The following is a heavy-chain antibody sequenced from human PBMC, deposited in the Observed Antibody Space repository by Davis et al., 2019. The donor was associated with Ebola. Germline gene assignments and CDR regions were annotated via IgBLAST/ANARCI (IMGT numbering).Heavy chain of an antibody. CDR2: IDPSDSYT. J-gene: IGHJ4*02. D-gene: IGHD2/OR15-2a*01. Sequence: KVSCKGSGYSFTSYWISWVRQMPGKGLEWMGRIDPSDSYTNYSPSFQGHVTISADKSISTAYLQWSSLKASDTAMYYCARQASLYGNIDYWGQGTLVTVSS. CDR1: GYSFTSYW. V-gene: IGHV5-10-1*01. CDR3: ARQASLYGNIDY.